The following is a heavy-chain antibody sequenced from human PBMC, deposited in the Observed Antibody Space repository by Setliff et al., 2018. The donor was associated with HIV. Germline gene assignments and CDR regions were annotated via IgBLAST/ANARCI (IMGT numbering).Heavy chain of an antibody. Sequence: PGGSLRLSCAASGFTFSDYYMSWIRQAPGKGLEWISYISGSGDSIYYADSVEGRFTFSRDNAKNSLSLQMNSLRVEDAAVYFCARVIAVAGTMGHYLDSWGQGTLVTVPQ. D-gene: IGHD6-19*01. V-gene: IGHV3-11*04. CDR3: ARVIAVAGTMGHYLDS. CDR1: GFTFSDYY. J-gene: IGHJ4*02. CDR2: ISGSGDSI.